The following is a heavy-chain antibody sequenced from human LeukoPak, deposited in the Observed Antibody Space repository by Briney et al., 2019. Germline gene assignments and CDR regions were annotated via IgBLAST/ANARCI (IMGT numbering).Heavy chain of an antibody. D-gene: IGHD5-12*01. J-gene: IGHJ4*02. Sequence: GGSLRLSCAAFGFTFSAYSMNWVRQAPGKGLEWVSSITPSSSSIFYADSVKGRFTISRDNAKNLLYLQMSSLRAEDTAVYYCASDYDSPFDFWGQGTLVTVSS. CDR1: GFTFSAYS. CDR2: ITPSSSSI. CDR3: ASDYDSPFDF. V-gene: IGHV3-21*06.